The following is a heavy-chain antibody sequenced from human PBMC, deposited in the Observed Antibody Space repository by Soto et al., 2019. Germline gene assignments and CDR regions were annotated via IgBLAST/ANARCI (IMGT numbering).Heavy chain of an antibody. V-gene: IGHV3-30-3*01. J-gene: IGHJ4*02. CDR3: ARDGGTMLYHYFEY. D-gene: IGHD2-8*01. Sequence: PGGSLRLSCAASGFTFSSYAMHWVRQAPGKGLEWVAVISYDGSNKYYADSVKGRFTISRDNSKNTLYLQMNSLRAEDTPLHYCARDGGTMLYHYFEYWGQGNLVTVSS. CDR2: ISYDGSNK. CDR1: GFTFSSYA.